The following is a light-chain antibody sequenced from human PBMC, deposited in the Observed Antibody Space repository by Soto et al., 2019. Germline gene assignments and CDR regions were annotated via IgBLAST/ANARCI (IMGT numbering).Light chain of an antibody. V-gene: IGLV2-14*01. CDR1: STDVGGYNY. Sequence: QSALTQPASVSGSPGQSITISCTGTSTDVGGYNYVSWYQRHPGKAPKLMIYEVINRPSGVSNRFSGSKSGNTASLTISGLQAEDEADYYCSSYTTSSTLVFGTGTKLTVL. CDR2: EVI. CDR3: SSYTTSSTLV. J-gene: IGLJ1*01.